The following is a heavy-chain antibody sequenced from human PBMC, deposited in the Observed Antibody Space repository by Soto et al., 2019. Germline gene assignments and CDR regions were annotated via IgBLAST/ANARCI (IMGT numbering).Heavy chain of an antibody. D-gene: IGHD1-7*01. CDR3: AGTTSHQWYYMDV. Sequence: PSPTLSRTCDISGEHVSRNSAAWNWIRMSPSRGLEWLARTYYRSRWYNDYAVSVRSRITVNPDTSKNQFSLQLTSVTPEDTAVYYCAGTTSHQWYYMDVWGKGTTVTVSS. V-gene: IGHV6-1*01. CDR1: GEHVSRNSAA. J-gene: IGHJ6*03. CDR2: TYYRSRWYN.